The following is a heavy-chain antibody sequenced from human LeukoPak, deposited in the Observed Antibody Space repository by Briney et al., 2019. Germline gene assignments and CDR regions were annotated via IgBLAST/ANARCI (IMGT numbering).Heavy chain of an antibody. Sequence: GASVKVSCKTSGYRFTDYYMHWVRQAAGQRVEWLGGINANNGGTSSAQKFQGRVTMHRDTSITTVYMEVSWLTSDDTAIYYCARADRLDGGPYLIGPWGQGTLVTVSS. CDR2: INANNGGT. J-gene: IGHJ5*02. CDR1: GYRFTDYY. CDR3: ARADRLDGGPYLIGP. V-gene: IGHV1-2*02. D-gene: IGHD2-21*01.